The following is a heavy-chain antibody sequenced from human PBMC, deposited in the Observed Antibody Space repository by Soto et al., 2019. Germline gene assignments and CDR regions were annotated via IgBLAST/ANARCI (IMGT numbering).Heavy chain of an antibody. D-gene: IGHD6-13*01. CDR1: GGSISSSGYH. Sequence: SETLSLTCTVSGGSISSSGYHWAWIRQPPGKGLEWIGTVHYQQSSLKSRVTISADTSKNQISLELTSVTAADTAVYYCARQVERFTRSWFYFDFWGQGALVTVSS. V-gene: IGHV4-61*05. CDR3: ARQVERFTRSWFYFDF. CDR2: VHY. J-gene: IGHJ4*02.